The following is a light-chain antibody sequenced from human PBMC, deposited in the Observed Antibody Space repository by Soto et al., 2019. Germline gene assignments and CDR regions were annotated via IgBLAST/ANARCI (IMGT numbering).Light chain of an antibody. Sequence: QSVLTQPPSASGTPGQTVTISCSGRSSNIGSNYVYWYQQLPGTAPRLLMYRADQRPSGVPDRFSGSKSGTSASLAISRLRSEDEADYYCAAWDDIVSGLVFGGGTKVTVL. J-gene: IGLJ2*01. CDR3: AAWDDIVSGLV. CDR1: SSNIGSNY. CDR2: RAD. V-gene: IGLV1-47*01.